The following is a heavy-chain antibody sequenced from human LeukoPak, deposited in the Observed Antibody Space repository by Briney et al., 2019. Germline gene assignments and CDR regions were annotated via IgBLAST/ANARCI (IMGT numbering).Heavy chain of an antibody. J-gene: IGHJ3*02. D-gene: IGHD3-22*01. V-gene: IGHV1-18*01. Sequence: ASVKVSCKASGYTFTSYGISWVRQAPGQGLEWMGWISACNGNTNYAQKLQGRVTMTTDTSTSTAYMELRSLRSDDTAVYYCARDSSGYYYFRGREANDAFDIWGQGTMVTVSS. CDR2: ISACNGNT. CDR1: GYTFTSYG. CDR3: ARDSSGYYYFRGREANDAFDI.